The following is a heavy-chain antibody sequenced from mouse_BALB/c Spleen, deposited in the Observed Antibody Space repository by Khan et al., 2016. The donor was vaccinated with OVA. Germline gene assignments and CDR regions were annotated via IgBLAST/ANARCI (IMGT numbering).Heavy chain of an antibody. Sequence: QVQLKQSGPGLVAPSQSGSITCPVSGFSLSRYSVHWVRQPPGKGLEWLGMIWSGGSTDYNSALESRLSISKDNSKSQVFLKMNSLQTDDTAMYYCARKKYGNYVSLDYWGQGTSVTVSS. CDR1: GFSLSRYS. CDR2: IWSGGST. J-gene: IGHJ4*01. V-gene: IGHV2-6-4*01. CDR3: ARKKYGNYVSLDY. D-gene: IGHD2-10*02.